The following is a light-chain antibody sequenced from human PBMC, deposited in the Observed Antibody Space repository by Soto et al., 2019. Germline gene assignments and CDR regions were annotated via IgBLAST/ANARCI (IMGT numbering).Light chain of an antibody. J-gene: IGLJ2*01. Sequence: QSVLTQPPSVSGAPGQRVTISCTGSSSNIGAGYDVHWYQQLPGTAPKLLIYGNSNRPSGVPDRFSGSKSGTSASLAITGLQAEDEADYFCQSYDSGLSGYVVFGGGTKRTVL. CDR1: SSNIGAGYD. CDR3: QSYDSGLSGYVV. V-gene: IGLV1-40*01. CDR2: GNS.